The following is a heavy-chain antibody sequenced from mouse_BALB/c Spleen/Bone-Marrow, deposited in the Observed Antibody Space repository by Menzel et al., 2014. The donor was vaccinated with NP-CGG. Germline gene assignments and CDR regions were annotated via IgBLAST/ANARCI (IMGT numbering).Heavy chain of an antibody. J-gene: IGHJ3*01. V-gene: IGHV1-14*01. CDR2: INPYNDGT. Sequence: VHVKQSGPELVKPGASVKMSCKASGYTFTSYVIHRVKQKPGQGLEWIGYINPYNDGTKYNEKFKGKATLTSDKSSSTAYMELSSLTSEDSAVYYCARGAYDYDGDWFAYWGQGTLVTVSA. D-gene: IGHD2-4*01. CDR1: GYTFTSYV. CDR3: ARGAYDYDGDWFAY.